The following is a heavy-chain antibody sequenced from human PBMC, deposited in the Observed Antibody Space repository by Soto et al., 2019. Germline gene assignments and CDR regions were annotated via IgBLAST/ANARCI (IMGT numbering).Heavy chain of an antibody. CDR3: ARDIMTTETSPRNWFDP. CDR2: ISAYNGNT. Sequence: QVQLVQSGAEVKKPGASVKVSCKASGYTFTSYGISWVRQAPGQGLEWMGWISAYNGNTNYAQKRQGRVTMTTDTSTSTAYMELRSLRSDDTAVYYCARDIMTTETSPRNWFDPWGQGTLVTVSS. V-gene: IGHV1-18*01. D-gene: IGHD4-17*01. CDR1: GYTFTSYG. J-gene: IGHJ5*02.